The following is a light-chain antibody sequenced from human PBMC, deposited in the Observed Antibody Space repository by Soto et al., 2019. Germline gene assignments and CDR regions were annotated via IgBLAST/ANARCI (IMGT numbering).Light chain of an antibody. CDR1: QSISNY. CDR2: AAS. J-gene: IGKJ1*01. CDR3: QQCYSTPWT. Sequence: IQMSQSPSSVSASIGDRVTITCRASQSISNYLNWYQQTPGKAPNLLIYAASSLQSGVPSRFSGSGSGTDFTLTISSLQPEDFATYYCQQCYSTPWTFGQGTKVDIK. V-gene: IGKV1-39*01.